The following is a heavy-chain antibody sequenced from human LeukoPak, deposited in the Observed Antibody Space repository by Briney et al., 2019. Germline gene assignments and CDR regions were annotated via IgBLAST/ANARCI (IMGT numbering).Heavy chain of an antibody. V-gene: IGHV3-21*01. CDR1: GFTFSTYT. J-gene: IGHJ4*02. CDR3: ARVAAAALDY. CDR2: ISYSSSYI. Sequence: GGSLRLSCAASGFTFSTYTMNWVRQAPGKGLEWVSSISYSSSYIYYADSVKGRFTISRDNAKNSLYLQMNSLRAEDTAVYHCARVAAAALDYWGQGTLVTVSS. D-gene: IGHD6-13*01.